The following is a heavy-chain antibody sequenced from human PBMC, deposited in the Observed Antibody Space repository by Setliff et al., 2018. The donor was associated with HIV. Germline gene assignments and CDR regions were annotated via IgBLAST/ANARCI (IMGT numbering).Heavy chain of an antibody. J-gene: IGHJ6*03. Sequence: SETLSLTCAVYGGSFSGYYWSWIRQPPGKGLEWIGEINHRGSTNCNPSLKSRVSISVDTSKNQFSLKLSSVTAADTAVYYCARSRPRSMDFYMDVWGKGTTVTVSS. D-gene: IGHD2-8*01. CDR3: ARSRPRSMDFYMDV. CDR1: GGSFSGYY. V-gene: IGHV4-34*01. CDR2: INHRGST.